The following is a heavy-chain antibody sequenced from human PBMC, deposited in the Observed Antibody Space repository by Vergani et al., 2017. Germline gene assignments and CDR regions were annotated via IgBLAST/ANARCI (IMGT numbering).Heavy chain of an antibody. V-gene: IGHV4-34*01. Sequence: QVQLQQWGAGLLKPSETLSLTCAVFGGSFSGYYWSWIRQPPGKGLEWIGEINHSGSTNYNPSLKSRVTISVDTSKNQFSLKLSSVTAADTAVYYCARGRWRGGWYGAAFDIWGQGTMVTVSS. CDR1: GGSFSGYY. J-gene: IGHJ3*02. D-gene: IGHD2-15*01. CDR3: ARGRWRGGWYGAAFDI. CDR2: INHSGST.